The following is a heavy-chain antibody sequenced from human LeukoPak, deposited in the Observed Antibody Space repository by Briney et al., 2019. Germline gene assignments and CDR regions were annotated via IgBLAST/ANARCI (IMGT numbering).Heavy chain of an antibody. Sequence: SGPALVKPTQTLTLTCTFSGFSLSTSGMCVSWIRQPPGKALEWLARIDWDDDKYCSTSLKTRLTISKDTSKNQVVLTMTNMDPVDTATYYCARMHIPGGYMDVWGKGTTVTISS. J-gene: IGHJ6*03. D-gene: IGHD2-21*01. CDR3: ARMHIPGGYMDV. CDR1: GFSLSTSGMC. CDR2: IDWDDDK. V-gene: IGHV2-70*11.